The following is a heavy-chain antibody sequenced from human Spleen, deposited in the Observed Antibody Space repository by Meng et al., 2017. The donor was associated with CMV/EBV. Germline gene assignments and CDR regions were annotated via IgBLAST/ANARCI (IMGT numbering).Heavy chain of an antibody. D-gene: IGHD2-8*02. CDR2: IGGNSGAT. V-gene: IGHV3-23*01. Sequence: GESLKISCAASGFIFSNYAMNWVRQAPGKGLEWISTIGGNSGATFYADSVKGRFTISRDNAKNTLYQQMNSLRAEDTAVYYCVKVLRVLGVTLNYWGQGTLVTVSS. CDR1: GFIFSNYA. J-gene: IGHJ4*02. CDR3: VKVLRVLGVTLNY.